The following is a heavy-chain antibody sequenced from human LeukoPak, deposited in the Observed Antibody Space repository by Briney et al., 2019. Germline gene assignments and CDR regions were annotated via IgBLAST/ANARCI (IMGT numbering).Heavy chain of an antibody. V-gene: IGHV4-39*01. D-gene: IGHD3-10*01. J-gene: IGHJ4*02. CDR1: GGSISSSSYY. CDR2: IYYSGST. Sequence: KPSETLSLTCTVSGGSISSSSYYCGWIRQPPGKGLEWLGSIYYSGSTYYNPSLESRVPVSVATSKNQFFLKLSSVTAANTAFYCCRRRLMSRYGWGKEYWGQGTLVTVSS. CDR3: RRRLMSRYGWGKEY.